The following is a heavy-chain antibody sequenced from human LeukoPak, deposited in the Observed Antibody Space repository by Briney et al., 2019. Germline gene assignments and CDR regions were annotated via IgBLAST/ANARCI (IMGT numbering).Heavy chain of an antibody. D-gene: IGHD2-15*01. Sequence: GGSLRLSCSASGFIFSNYWMSWVRQAPGKGLEWVANIKQDGREKYYVDSVKGRFTISRDNAKNSLSLQMNSLRAEDTAVYYCARSLGYCSAGSCFPFDYWGQGTLVTVSS. CDR3: ARSLGYCSAGSCFPFDY. CDR1: GFIFSNYW. CDR2: IKQDGREK. V-gene: IGHV3-7*05. J-gene: IGHJ4*02.